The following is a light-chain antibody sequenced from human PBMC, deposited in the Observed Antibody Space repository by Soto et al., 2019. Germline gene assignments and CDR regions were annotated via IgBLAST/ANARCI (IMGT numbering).Light chain of an antibody. V-gene: IGKV4-1*01. Sequence: DIVMTQSPDSLAVSLGERATINCKSSQSVLYNSNNKNYLAWYQQEPGQPPKLLIYWASTRESGVPDRFSGSGSVTDFTLAISNLQAEDVAVYYCQEYYSLPLTFGGGTKVEIK. CDR1: QSVLYNSNNKNY. CDR3: QEYYSLPLT. CDR2: WAS. J-gene: IGKJ4*01.